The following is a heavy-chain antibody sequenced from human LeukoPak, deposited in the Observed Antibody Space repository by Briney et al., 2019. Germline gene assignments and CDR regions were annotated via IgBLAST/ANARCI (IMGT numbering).Heavy chain of an antibody. CDR1: GHTFTSYD. CDR2: MNPNSCNT. D-gene: IGHD6-19*01. CDR3: ARGARQQWNDY. Sequence: ASVNVSCKASGHTFTSYDIHWVRQAPGKGLEGMGWMNPNSCNTGYAQKFQGRVPMTRNPSISTAYMELSSLKSEDTAVYYCARGARQQWNDYWGQGTLVTVSS. V-gene: IGHV1-8*01. J-gene: IGHJ4*02.